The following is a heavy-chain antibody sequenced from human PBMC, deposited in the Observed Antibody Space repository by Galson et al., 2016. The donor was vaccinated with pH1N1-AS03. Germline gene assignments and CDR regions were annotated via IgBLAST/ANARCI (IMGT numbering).Heavy chain of an antibody. CDR3: AKVMHGYGSSWSNLFDH. CDR2: ISGSGDNT. CDR1: GFTFNCA. Sequence: SLRLSCAASGFTFNCAMSWVRQAPGRGLEWVSAISGSGDNTFYEDSVRGRFTISRDNSENTLYLQMNNLRAEDTAVYYCAKVMHGYGSSWSNLFDHWGQGTLVTVSS. V-gene: IGHV3-23*01. D-gene: IGHD6-13*01. J-gene: IGHJ4*02.